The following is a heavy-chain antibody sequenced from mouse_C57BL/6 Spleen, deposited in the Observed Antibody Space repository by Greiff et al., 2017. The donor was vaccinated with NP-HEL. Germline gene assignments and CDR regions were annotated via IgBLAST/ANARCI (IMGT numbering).Heavy chain of an antibody. CDR1: GYTFTSYW. D-gene: IGHD2-3*01. V-gene: IGHV1-59*01. Sequence: QVQLQQPGAELVRPGTSVKLSCKASGYTFTSYWMHWVKQRPGQGLEWIGVIDPSDSYTNYNQKFKGKATLTVDTSSSTAYMQLSSLTSEDSAVYYCARGDGRYAMDYWGQGTSVTVSS. CDR2: IDPSDSYT. J-gene: IGHJ4*01. CDR3: ARGDGRYAMDY.